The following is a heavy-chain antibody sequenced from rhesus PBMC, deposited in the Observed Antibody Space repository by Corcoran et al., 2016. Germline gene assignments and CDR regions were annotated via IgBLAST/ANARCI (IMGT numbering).Heavy chain of an antibody. J-gene: IGHJ4*01. Sequence: EVQLVESGGGLAKPGGSRRLSCAASGFSISAYTMDWVRQAPGKGLEWVSRFSNFGGTTWYSESVKGRFTISRDNAKNTLFLQMNSLRGEDTAVYYCSRDFDYWGQGVLVTVTS. CDR3: SRDFDY. CDR2: FSNFGGTT. CDR1: GFSISAYT. V-gene: IGHV3-178*01.